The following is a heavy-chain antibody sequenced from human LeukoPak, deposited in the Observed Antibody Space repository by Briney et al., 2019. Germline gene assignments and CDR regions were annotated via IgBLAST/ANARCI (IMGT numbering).Heavy chain of an antibody. CDR1: GFTFTSYG. D-gene: IGHD5-18*01. J-gene: IGHJ4*02. CDR3: ARPVDTSMIAGFDL. V-gene: IGHV3-48*01. Sequence: PGGSLRLSCAASGFTFTSYGLNWVRRAPGQGLEWVSFITSSSSTIHYADSVRGRFTISRDNAKKILYLQMNSLRAEDTAVYYCARPVDTSMIAGFDLWGQGTLVTVS. CDR2: ITSSSSTI.